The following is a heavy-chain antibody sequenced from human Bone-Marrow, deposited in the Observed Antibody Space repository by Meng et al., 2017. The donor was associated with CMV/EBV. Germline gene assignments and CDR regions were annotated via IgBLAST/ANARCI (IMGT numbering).Heavy chain of an antibody. Sequence: VPTQQWGAGLLKPSETLSLTCAVYGGSFSGYYWSWIRQPPGKGLEWIGEINHSGSTNYNPSLKSRVTISVDTSKNQFSLKLSSVTAADTAVYYCARGGGPFDYWGQGTLVTVSS. CDR1: GGSFSGYY. CDR3: ARGGGPFDY. CDR2: INHSGST. D-gene: IGHD3-16*01. V-gene: IGHV4-34*01. J-gene: IGHJ4*02.